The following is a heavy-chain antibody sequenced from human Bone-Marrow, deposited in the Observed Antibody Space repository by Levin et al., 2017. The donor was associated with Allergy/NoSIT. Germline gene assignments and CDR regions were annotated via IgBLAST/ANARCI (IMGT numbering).Heavy chain of an antibody. CDR2: VYHSGST. Sequence: SQTLSLTCSVSGGSISSYYWSWIRQSPGKGLEWIGHVYHSGSTTYNPSFKGRVIISADMSKNQFSLRLTSVTAADTAVYYCATTMVRGDKYDYWGQGTQVIVSS. CDR3: ATTMVRGDKYDY. V-gene: IGHV4-59*01. CDR1: GGSISSYY. J-gene: IGHJ4*02. D-gene: IGHD3-10*01.